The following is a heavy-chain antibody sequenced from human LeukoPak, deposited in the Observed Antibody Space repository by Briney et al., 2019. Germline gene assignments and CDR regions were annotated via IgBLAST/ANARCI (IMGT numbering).Heavy chain of an antibody. Sequence: GGSLRLSCGASGFTFSSHGMHWVRQAPVKGLEWVAVISYDGSNYYYADSVKGRFTISRDNSKNTLYLQMNSLRAEDTAVYYCAKDHTFFQYRHLGLFDSWGQGTLVTVSS. CDR3: AKDHTFFQYRHLGLFDS. V-gene: IGHV3-30*18. CDR2: ISYDGSNY. J-gene: IGHJ4*02. D-gene: IGHD2-2*02. CDR1: GFTFSSHG.